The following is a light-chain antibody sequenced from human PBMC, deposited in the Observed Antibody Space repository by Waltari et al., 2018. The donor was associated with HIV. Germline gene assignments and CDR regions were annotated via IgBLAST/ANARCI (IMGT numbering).Light chain of an antibody. Sequence: QSALTQPPSASGSPGQSVTISCTGTSSYVGGYNYVSWYQQHPGKAPKLMLYQVNKRPSGVPSRCSGTKSGNRASLTVSGLQAEDEADYYCSSFAGSNNLMVFGGGTKLTVL. J-gene: IGLJ2*01. CDR2: QVN. V-gene: IGLV2-8*01. CDR1: SSYVGGYNY. CDR3: SSFAGSNNLMV.